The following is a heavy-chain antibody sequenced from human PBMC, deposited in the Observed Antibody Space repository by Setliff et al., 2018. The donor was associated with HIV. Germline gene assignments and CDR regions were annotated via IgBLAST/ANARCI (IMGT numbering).Heavy chain of an antibody. CDR3: ASEAWTSYRSSSGYYYYYMDV. CDR2: IYYSGNT. D-gene: IGHD6-6*01. Sequence: SETLSLTCTVSGGSITGYYWSWTRQPPGKGLEWIGWIYYSGNTKYNPSLKSRVTISVDTSKNQFSLKLSSVTAADTAVYYCASEAWTSYRSSSGYYYYYMDVWGKGTTVTVSS. V-gene: IGHV4-59*01. J-gene: IGHJ6*03. CDR1: GGSITGYY.